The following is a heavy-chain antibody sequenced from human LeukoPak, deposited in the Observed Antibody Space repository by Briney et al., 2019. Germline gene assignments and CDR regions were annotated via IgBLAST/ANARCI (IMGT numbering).Heavy chain of an antibody. V-gene: IGHV4-59*01. CDR1: GAPISSYY. CDR3: ARAAQDTAMAADY. J-gene: IGHJ4*02. CDR2: IYYSGST. Sequence: SETLSLTCTVSGAPISSYYWSWIRQPPGKGLEWIGYIYYSGSTSHNPSLMSRVTISVDTSKNQLSLKLSSVTAADTAVYYCARAAQDTAMAADYWGQGTLVTVSS. D-gene: IGHD5-18*01.